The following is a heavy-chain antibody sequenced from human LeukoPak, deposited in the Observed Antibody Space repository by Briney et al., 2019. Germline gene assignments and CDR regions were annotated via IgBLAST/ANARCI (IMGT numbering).Heavy chain of an antibody. CDR3: AKDRGYSSSWYYFDY. D-gene: IGHD6-13*01. V-gene: IGHV3-33*06. Sequence: GESLKISCAASGFTFSSYGMHWVRQAPGKGLEWVAVIWYDGSNKYYAVSVKGRFTISRDNSKNTLYLQMNSLRAEDTAVYYCAKDRGYSSSWYYFDYWGQGTLVTVSS. CDR1: GFTFSSYG. CDR2: IWYDGSNK. J-gene: IGHJ4*02.